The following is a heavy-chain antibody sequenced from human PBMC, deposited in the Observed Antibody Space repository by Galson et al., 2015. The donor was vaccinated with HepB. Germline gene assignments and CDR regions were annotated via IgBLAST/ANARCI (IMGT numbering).Heavy chain of an antibody. CDR3: AKNSGSSWFVPYHFDS. D-gene: IGHD6-13*01. Sequence: SLRLSCAASRFTFSNYVMNWVRQAPGKGLEWVPSISGSGGSIYYAGSVKGRFTISRDNSKNTLYLQMNSLRAEDTAVYYCAKNSGSSWFVPYHFDSWGQGTLVTVSS. CDR2: ISGSGGSI. V-gene: IGHV3-23*01. J-gene: IGHJ4*02. CDR1: RFTFSNYV.